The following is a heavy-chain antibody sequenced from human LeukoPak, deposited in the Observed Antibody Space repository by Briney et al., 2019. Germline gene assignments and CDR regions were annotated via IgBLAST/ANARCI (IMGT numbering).Heavy chain of an antibody. V-gene: IGHV4-39*01. Sequence: TPSETLSLTCTVSGGSISSSSYYWGWIRQPPGKGLEWIGSIYYSGSTYYNPSLKSRVTISIDTSKNQFSLKLSSVTAADTAVYYCARLVTEYGDYATYYYYYMDVWGKGTTVTISS. D-gene: IGHD4-17*01. CDR2: IYYSGST. J-gene: IGHJ6*03. CDR3: ARLVTEYGDYATYYYYYMDV. CDR1: GGSISSSSYY.